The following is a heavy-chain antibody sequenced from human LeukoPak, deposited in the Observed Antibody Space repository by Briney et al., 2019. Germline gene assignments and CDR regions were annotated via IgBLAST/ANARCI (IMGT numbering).Heavy chain of an antibody. CDR3: ASSSSHYYYGMDV. CDR2: INPNSGGT. J-gene: IGHJ6*02. V-gene: IGHV1-2*02. Sequence: ASVKVSCKASGYTFTGYYIHWVRQAPGQGLEWMGWINPNSGGTNYARKFQGRVTMTRDTSISTAYMELSRLRSDDTAVYYRASSSSHYYYGMDVWGQGTTVTVSS. CDR1: GYTFTGYY. D-gene: IGHD6-6*01.